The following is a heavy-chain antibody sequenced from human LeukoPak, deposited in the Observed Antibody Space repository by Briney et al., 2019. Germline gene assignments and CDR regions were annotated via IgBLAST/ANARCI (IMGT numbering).Heavy chain of an antibody. CDR3: ARWGERCTNGVCALYFDY. V-gene: IGHV4-34*01. D-gene: IGHD2-8*01. Sequence: PSETLSLTCAVYGGSFSGYYWSWIRQPPGKGLEWIGEINHSGSTNYNPSLKSRVTISVDTSKNQFSLKLSSVTAADTAVYYCARWGERCTNGVCALYFDYWAREPWSPSPQ. J-gene: IGHJ4*02. CDR2: INHSGST. CDR1: GGSFSGYY.